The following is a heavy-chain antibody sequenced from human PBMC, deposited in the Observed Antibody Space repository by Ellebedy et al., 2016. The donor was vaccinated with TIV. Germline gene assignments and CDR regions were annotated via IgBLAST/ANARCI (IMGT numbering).Heavy chain of an antibody. D-gene: IGHD3-22*01. CDR3: SRGRYSYDSSGYYSECYFDY. CDR2: INHSGST. CDR1: GDSISRGGYY. V-gene: IGHV4-34*01. Sequence: MPSETLSLTCTVSGDSISRGGYYWSWIRQPPGKGLEWIGEINHSGSTNYNPSLKSRVTISVDTSKNQFSLRLSFVTAADTAVYYCSRGRYSYDSSGYYSECYFDYWGQGTLVTVSS. J-gene: IGHJ4*02.